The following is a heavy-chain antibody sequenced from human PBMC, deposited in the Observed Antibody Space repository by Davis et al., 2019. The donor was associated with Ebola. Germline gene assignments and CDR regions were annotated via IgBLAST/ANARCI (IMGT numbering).Heavy chain of an antibody. CDR3: AKDSGDSGTYLGLFDY. J-gene: IGHJ4*02. CDR1: GFTVSSNY. CDR2: IYSGGST. D-gene: IGHD1-26*01. V-gene: IGHV3-53*01. Sequence: PGGSLRLSCAASGFTVSSNYMSWVRQAPGKGLEWVSVIYSGGSTYYADSVKGRFTISRDNSKNTLYLQMNSLRAEDTAVYYCAKDSGDSGTYLGLFDYWGQGTLVTVSS.